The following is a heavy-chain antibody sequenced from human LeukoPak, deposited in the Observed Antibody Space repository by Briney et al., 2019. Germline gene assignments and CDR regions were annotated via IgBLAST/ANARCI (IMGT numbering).Heavy chain of an antibody. Sequence: ASVKVSCKASGYTFTSYAMHWVRQAPGQRLEWMGWINAGNGNTKYSQEFQGRVTITRDTSASTAYMELSSLRSEDMAVYYCARVIVGATKGYYFDYWGQGTLVTVSS. CDR2: INAGNGNT. J-gene: IGHJ4*02. D-gene: IGHD1-26*01. CDR3: ARVIVGATKGYYFDY. CDR1: GYTFTSYA. V-gene: IGHV1-3*03.